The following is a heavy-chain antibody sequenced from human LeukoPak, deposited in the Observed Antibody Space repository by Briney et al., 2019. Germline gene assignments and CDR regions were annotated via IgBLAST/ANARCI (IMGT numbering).Heavy chain of an antibody. Sequence: ASVKVSCKASGYTFTGYYMHWVRQAPGQGLEWMGWINPNCGGTNYAQKFQGRVTMTRDTSINTAYMELSRLRSDDTAVYYCARDREAARPSWFDPWGQGTLVTVSS. CDR3: ARDREAARPSWFDP. V-gene: IGHV1-2*02. J-gene: IGHJ5*02. CDR1: GYTFTGYY. CDR2: INPNCGGT. D-gene: IGHD6-6*01.